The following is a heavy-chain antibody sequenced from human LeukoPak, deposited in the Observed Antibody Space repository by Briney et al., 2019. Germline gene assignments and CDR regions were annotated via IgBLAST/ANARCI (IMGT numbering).Heavy chain of an antibody. V-gene: IGHV1-2*02. CDR1: GYTFTGYY. CDR3: SRERRDYYDSSGYYYRGYWYFDL. CDR2: INPNSGGT. J-gene: IGHJ2*01. D-gene: IGHD3-22*01. Sequence: ASVKVSCKASGYTFTGYYMHWVRQAPGQGLEWMGWINPNSGGTNYAQKFQGRVTMTRDTSISTAYMELSRLRSDDTAWYYCSRERRDYYDSSGYYYRGYWYFDLWGRGTLVTVSS.